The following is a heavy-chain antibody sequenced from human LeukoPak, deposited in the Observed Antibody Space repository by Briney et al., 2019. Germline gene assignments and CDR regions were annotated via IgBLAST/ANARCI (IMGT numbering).Heavy chain of an antibody. CDR1: GFTFSSYW. CDR3: ARGGRAAGKVDD. J-gene: IGHJ4*02. V-gene: IGHV3-30-3*01. CDR2: ISYDGSNK. D-gene: IGHD6-25*01. Sequence: PGGSLRLSCAASGFTFSSYWMHWVRQAPGKGLEWVAVISYDGSNKYYADSVKGRFTISRDNSKNTLYLQMNSLRAEDTAVYYCARGGRAAGKVDDWGQGTLVAVSS.